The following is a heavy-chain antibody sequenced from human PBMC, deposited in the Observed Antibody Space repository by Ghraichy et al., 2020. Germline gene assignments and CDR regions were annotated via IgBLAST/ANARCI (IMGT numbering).Heavy chain of an antibody. V-gene: IGHV3-9*01. D-gene: IGHD6-19*01. J-gene: IGHJ4*02. CDR2: ISWNSGNV. Sequence: SLRLSCAVSGFTFDDNAMHWVRQAPGKGLEWVSGISWNSGNVGYADSVKGRFTISRDNAKNSLYLQMNSLRPEDTAFYYCARDQGRDWYDGYFDYWGQGTLVTVSS. CDR3: ARDQGRDWYDGYFDY. CDR1: GFTFDDNA.